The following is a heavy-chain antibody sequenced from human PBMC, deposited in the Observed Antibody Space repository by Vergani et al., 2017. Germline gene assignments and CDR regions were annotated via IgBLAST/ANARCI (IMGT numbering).Heavy chain of an antibody. D-gene: IGHD2-15*01. V-gene: IGHV3-30*02. Sequence: QVQLVESGGGVVQPGGSLRLSCAASGFTFNSYGTHWVRQAPGKGLEWVASIRSDESRRYYGESMEGPLTISRDNSKNTLYLQMKSLRPKDTAVYYSAKEGGGYCSGGSCYPEYWGQGTLVIVSS. CDR1: GFTFNSYG. CDR2: IRSDESRR. J-gene: IGHJ4*02. CDR3: AKEGGGYCSGGSCYPEY.